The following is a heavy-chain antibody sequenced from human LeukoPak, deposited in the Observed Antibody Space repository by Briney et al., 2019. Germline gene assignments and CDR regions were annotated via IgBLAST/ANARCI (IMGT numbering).Heavy chain of an antibody. CDR2: MNPNSGNT. J-gene: IGHJ6*02. CDR3: ARSASLWFGELWSYYYGMDV. D-gene: IGHD3-10*01. V-gene: IGHV1-8*01. CDR1: GYTFTSYD. Sequence: ASVKVSCKASGYTFTSYDINGVRQATGQGLEWMGWMNPNSGNTGYAQKFQGRVTMTRNTSISTAYMELSSLRSEDTAVYYCARSASLWFGELWSYYYGMDVWGQGTTVTVSS.